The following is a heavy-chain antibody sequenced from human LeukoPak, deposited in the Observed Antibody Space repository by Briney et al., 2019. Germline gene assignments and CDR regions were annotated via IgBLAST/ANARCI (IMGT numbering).Heavy chain of an antibody. CDR1: TGSINSYY. CDR3: ARHGYTASHFFLDY. D-gene: IGHD5-18*01. CDR2: IYTTGHA. V-gene: IGHV4-4*07. Sequence: SSETLSLICTVSTGSINSYYWGWVRQPAGRGQEWIGHIYTTGHADYDPSLQSRVTMSVDTSQKQFSLNLKSVTAADTATYFCARHGYTASHFFLDYWSQGTPVTVSS. J-gene: IGHJ4*02.